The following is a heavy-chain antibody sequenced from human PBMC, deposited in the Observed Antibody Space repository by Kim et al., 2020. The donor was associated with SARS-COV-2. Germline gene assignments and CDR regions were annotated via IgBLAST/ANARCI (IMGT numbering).Heavy chain of an antibody. D-gene: IGHD3-10*01. CDR1: GGSLTSYY. CDR2: IYYSGST. J-gene: IGHJ3*02. V-gene: IGHV4-59*13. CDR3: ARPTLSHNPGAFDI. Sequence: SETLSLTCTVSGGSLTSYYWSWIRQPPGKGLEWIGYIYYSGSTSYNPSLNSRVTISVDTSKNQFSLNLNSVTTADTAVYYCARPTLSHNPGAFDIWGLGTMVAVSS.